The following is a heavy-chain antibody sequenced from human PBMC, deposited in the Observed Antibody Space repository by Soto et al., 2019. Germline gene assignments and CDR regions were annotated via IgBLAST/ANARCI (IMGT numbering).Heavy chain of an antibody. D-gene: IGHD3-10*01. J-gene: IGHJ4*02. CDR3: GRGGYQAYYIDY. CDR2: IKSDGSRT. CDR1: GFTFSDYW. V-gene: IGHV3-74*01. Sequence: EVQLVESGGGLVQPGGSLRVSCADSGFTFSDYWMHWVRQAPGKGLVWVSRIKSDGSRTEFADSVKGRFTISRDNADNTVYLQMSSLRAEDAAVYYWGRGGYQAYYIDYWGQGTLVTVSS.